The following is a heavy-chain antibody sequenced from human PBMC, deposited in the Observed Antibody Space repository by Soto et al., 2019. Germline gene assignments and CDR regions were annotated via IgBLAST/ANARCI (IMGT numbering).Heavy chain of an antibody. Sequence: GGSLRLSCAASGFTFSNAWMNWVRQAPGKGLEWVGRIKSKTDGGTTDYAAPVKGRFTISRDDSKNTLYLQMNSLKTEDTAVYYCTATIMVRGVITTSYYGMDVWGQGTTVTVSS. D-gene: IGHD3-10*01. CDR1: GFTFSNAW. CDR2: IKSKTDGGTT. V-gene: IGHV3-15*07. CDR3: TATIMVRGVITTSYYGMDV. J-gene: IGHJ6*02.